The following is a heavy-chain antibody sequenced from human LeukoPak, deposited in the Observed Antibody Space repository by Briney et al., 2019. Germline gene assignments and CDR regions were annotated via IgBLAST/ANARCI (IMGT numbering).Heavy chain of an antibody. J-gene: IGHJ6*02. Sequence: SVKVSCKASGGTFSSYAISWVRQAPGQGLEWMGRIIPILGIATYAQKFQGRVTITADKSTSTAYMELSSLRSEDTAVYYCARTDIVVVPAAMDLDYYYYYGMDVWGQGTTVTVSS. V-gene: IGHV1-69*04. CDR1: GGTFSSYA. CDR3: ARTDIVVVPAAMDLDYYYYYGMDV. CDR2: IIPILGIA. D-gene: IGHD2-2*01.